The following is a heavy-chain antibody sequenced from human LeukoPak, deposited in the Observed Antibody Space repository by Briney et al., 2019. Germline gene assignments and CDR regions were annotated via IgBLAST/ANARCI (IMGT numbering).Heavy chain of an antibody. V-gene: IGHV3-21*01. CDR2: ISSSSSYI. J-gene: IGHJ4*02. D-gene: IGHD2-21*02. Sequence: GGSLRLSCAASGFTFSSYSMNWVRQAPGKGLEWVSSISSSSSYIYYADSVKGRFTISRDNAKNSLYLQMNSLRAEDTAVYYCASVVVTATALDYWGQGTLVTVSS. CDR1: GFTFSSYS. CDR3: ASVVVTATALDY.